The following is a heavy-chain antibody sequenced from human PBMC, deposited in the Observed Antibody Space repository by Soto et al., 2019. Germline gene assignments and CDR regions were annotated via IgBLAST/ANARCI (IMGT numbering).Heavy chain of an antibody. J-gene: IGHJ3*02. D-gene: IGHD5-12*01. Sequence: GGSLRLSCAASGFTFSSYSMNWVRQAPGKGLEWVSSISSSSSYIYYADSVKGRFTISRDNAKNSLYLQMNSLRAEDTAVYDCASPGYDYAFDIWGQGTMVTVSS. CDR1: GFTFSSYS. CDR3: ASPGYDYAFDI. CDR2: ISSSSSYI. V-gene: IGHV3-21*01.